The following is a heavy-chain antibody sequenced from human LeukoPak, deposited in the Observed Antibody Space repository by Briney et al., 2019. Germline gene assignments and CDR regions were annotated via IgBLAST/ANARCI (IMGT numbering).Heavy chain of an antibody. CDR1: GGSITTYY. V-gene: IGHV4-59*12. J-gene: IGHJ4*02. CDR2: IYNIGRT. Sequence: PSETLSLTRTVSGGSITTYYWNWIRQAPGKGLEWLGYIYNIGRTNYNPSLRNRITMSLDTSTSQFSLKVSSLTAADTAMYYCARSSDIYYFDYWGQGTLVTVSS. D-gene: IGHD3-3*02. CDR3: ARSSDIYYFDY.